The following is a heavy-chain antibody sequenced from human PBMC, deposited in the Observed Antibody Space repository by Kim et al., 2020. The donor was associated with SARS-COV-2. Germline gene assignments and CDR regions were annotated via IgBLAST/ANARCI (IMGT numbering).Heavy chain of an antibody. CDR3: AKDLESSVLWFGEAGFAY. V-gene: IGHV3-23*01. Sequence: GGSLRLSCAASGLSFSSSAMSWVRPSPGKVLEGVSAICGSGGSTYYADSVKGRFTISRDNSKNTLYLPMNSLRAEDTAVDYWAKDLESSVLWFGEAGFAYGGQGTLVTVSS. CDR1: GLSFSSSA. CDR2: ICGSGGST. J-gene: IGHJ4*02. D-gene: IGHD3-10*01.